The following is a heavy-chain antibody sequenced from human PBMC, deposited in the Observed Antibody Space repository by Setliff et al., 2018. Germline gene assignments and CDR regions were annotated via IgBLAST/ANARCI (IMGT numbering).Heavy chain of an antibody. J-gene: IGHJ4*02. CDR3: AKDLSTSITVGALDS. D-gene: IGHD4-4*01. Sequence: PGESLQISCRASGLTFSDFAMNWVRQAPGQGLEWVASISGSGDTTYYADSVKGRFTLSRDNSENALFLQLNSLRAEDTALYYCAKDLSTSITVGALDSWGPGTLVTVSS. CDR1: GLTFSDFA. V-gene: IGHV3-23*01. CDR2: ISGSGDTT.